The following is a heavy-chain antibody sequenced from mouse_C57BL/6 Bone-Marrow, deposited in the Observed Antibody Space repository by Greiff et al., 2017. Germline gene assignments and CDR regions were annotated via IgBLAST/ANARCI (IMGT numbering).Heavy chain of an antibody. Sequence: EVKLVESEGGLVQPGSSMKLSCTASGFTFSDYYMAWVRQVPEKGLEWVANINYDGSSTYYLDSLKGRFIISGDNAKNILYLQMSSLKSEDTATYYCARSDYYGSSYDWYFDVWGTGTTVTVSS. CDR3: ARSDYYGSSYDWYFDV. J-gene: IGHJ1*03. CDR1: GFTFSDYY. V-gene: IGHV5-16*01. D-gene: IGHD1-1*01. CDR2: INYDGSST.